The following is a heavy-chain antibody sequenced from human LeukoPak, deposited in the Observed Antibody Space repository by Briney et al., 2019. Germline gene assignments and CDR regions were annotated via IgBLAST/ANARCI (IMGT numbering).Heavy chain of an antibody. CDR1: GFTFSTYS. Sequence: GGSLRLSCPASGFTFSTYSMSWVRQAPGKGLEWVSSISSTSNYIYYANSVKGRFTISRDNAKNTLYLQMKSLRAEDTAMYFCTREGMGRRAFDIWGQGTMVTVSS. V-gene: IGHV3-21*01. D-gene: IGHD3-10*01. J-gene: IGHJ3*02. CDR3: TREGMGRRAFDI. CDR2: ISSTSNYI.